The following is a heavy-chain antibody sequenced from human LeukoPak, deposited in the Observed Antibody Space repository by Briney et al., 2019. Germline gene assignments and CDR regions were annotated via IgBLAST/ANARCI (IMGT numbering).Heavy chain of an antibody. J-gene: IGHJ5*02. D-gene: IGHD3-22*01. CDR2: IYYSGST. CDR3: ARVGYYYDSSGYYSNWFDP. Sequence: SETLSLTCTVSGGAISSYYWSWIRQPPGKGLEWIGYIYYSGSTYYNPSLKSRVTISVDTSKNQFSLKLSSVTAADTAVYYCARVGYYYDSSGYYSNWFDPWGQGTLVTVSS. V-gene: IGHV4-59*01. CDR1: GGAISSYY.